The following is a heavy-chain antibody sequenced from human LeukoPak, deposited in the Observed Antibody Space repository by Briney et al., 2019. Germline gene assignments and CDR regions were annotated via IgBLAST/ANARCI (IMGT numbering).Heavy chain of an antibody. CDR3: AKDPGASVSGFYMDV. Sequence: PGWSLTLSRVASVWTLRKYGMQWVGQATGKGLEGVSFIWSDGNNRFYADSVKGRFPISRDNSKNLLYLQMDTLRAEDTALYYCAKDPGASVSGFYMDVWGKGTTVIVSS. CDR2: IWSDGNNR. CDR1: VWTLRKYG. V-gene: IGHV3-30*02. J-gene: IGHJ6*03. D-gene: IGHD2-8*02.